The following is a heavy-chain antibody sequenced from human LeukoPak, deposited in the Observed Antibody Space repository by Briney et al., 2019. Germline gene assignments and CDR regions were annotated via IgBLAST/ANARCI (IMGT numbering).Heavy chain of an antibody. CDR2: INHSGST. J-gene: IGHJ4*02. Sequence: PSETLSLTCAVYGGSFSGYYWSWIRQPPGKGLEWIGEINHSGSTNYNPSLKSRVTISVDTSKNQFSLKLSSVTAADTAVYYCARLTAAVPRLGDFDYWGQGTLVTVSS. V-gene: IGHV4-34*01. CDR1: GGSFSGYY. CDR3: ARLTAAVPRLGDFDY. D-gene: IGHD6-13*01.